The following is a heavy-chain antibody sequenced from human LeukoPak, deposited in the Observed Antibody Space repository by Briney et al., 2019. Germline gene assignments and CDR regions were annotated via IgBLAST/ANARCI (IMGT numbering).Heavy chain of an antibody. V-gene: IGHV1-2*02. J-gene: IGHJ1*01. CDR1: GYTFTVYY. CDR3: ARVSGYTRGYFQH. D-gene: IGHD3-22*01. CDR2: INPNSAGT. Sequence: ASVKVSCKPSGYTFTVYYMHWVRQAPGQGREWMGWINPNSAGTNYAQKCQGRVNMTRDTSISPAYMELSRLRSDDTAVYYCARVSGYTRGYFQHWGQGTLVPVSS.